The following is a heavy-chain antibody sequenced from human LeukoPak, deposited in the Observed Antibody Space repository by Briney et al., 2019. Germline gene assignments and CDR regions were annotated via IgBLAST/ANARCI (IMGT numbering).Heavy chain of an antibody. CDR2: TYYRSKWYT. Sequence: SQTLSLTCAISGDSVSSNSAAWNWIRQSPSRGLEWLGRTYYRSKWYTDYAVSVKSRIAINPDTSKNQFSLQLNSVTPEDTAVYYCAREWEERSTSHSNTFDYWDQGTLVTVSS. J-gene: IGHJ4*02. D-gene: IGHD4-11*01. CDR3: AREWEERSTSHSNTFDY. CDR1: GDSVSSNSAA. V-gene: IGHV6-1*01.